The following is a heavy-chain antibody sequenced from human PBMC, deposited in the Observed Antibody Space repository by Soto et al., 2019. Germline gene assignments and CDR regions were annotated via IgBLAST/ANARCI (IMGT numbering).Heavy chain of an antibody. V-gene: IGHV4-39*01. Sequence: SETLSRACLVSGGSVTSGSSYWGWVRQDPGKGLEWIGDVFFMGNTWYNADLKARLTISVDTSNDQFSLRLSSVTDADTAFYFCVRLTSRRAADVAVKSNYLDTWGQGTLVTVSS. CDR2: VFFMGNT. J-gene: IGHJ4*02. CDR1: GGSVTSGSSY. CDR3: VRLTSRRAADVAVKSNYLDT. D-gene: IGHD2-15*01.